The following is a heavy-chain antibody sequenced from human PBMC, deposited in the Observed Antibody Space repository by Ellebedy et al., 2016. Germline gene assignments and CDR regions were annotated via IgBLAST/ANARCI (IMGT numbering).Heavy chain of an antibody. CDR3: ARAHGSGSYFFDY. D-gene: IGHD3-10*01. CDR2: IYYSGST. J-gene: IGHJ4*02. V-gene: IGHV4-59*12. CDR1: GFTFSSYS. Sequence: GSLRLXXAASGFTFSSYSMNWIRQPPGKGLEWIGYIYYSGSTNYNPSLKSRVTISVDTSKNQFSLKLSSVTAADTAVYYCARAHGSGSYFFDYWGQGTLVTVSS.